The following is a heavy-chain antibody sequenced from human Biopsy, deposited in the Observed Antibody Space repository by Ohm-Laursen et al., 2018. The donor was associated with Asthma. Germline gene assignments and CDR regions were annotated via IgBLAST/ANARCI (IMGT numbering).Heavy chain of an antibody. J-gene: IGHJ6*02. V-gene: IGHV4-30-2*01. CDR2: LFSSGAP. CDR1: DASINSGGYS. D-gene: IGHD3-9*01. CDR3: ARMNTLIQAANYFSYAMDV. Sequence: QTLSLTCAVSDASINSGGYSGNWIPQPPGKGLEVISHLFSSGAPYYNPSLKSRVTISVDRSPRQFSLKVNSVTAADTAVYYCARMNTLIQAANYFSYAMDVWGQGTTVTVSS.